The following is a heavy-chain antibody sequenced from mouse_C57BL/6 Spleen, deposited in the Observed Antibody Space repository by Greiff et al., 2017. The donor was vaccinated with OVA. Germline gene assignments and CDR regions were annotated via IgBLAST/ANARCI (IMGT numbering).Heavy chain of an antibody. V-gene: IGHV14-3*01. CDR2: IDPANGNT. CDR1: GFNIKNTY. CDR3: ANYYYGSSYNFDY. J-gene: IGHJ2*01. Sequence: EVQLQQSVAELVRPGASVKLSCTASGFNIKNTYMHWVKQRPEQGLEWIGRIDPANGNTKYAPKVQGKATITADPSSNTAYLQLSSLTSEYTAIYYCANYYYGSSYNFDYWGQGTTLTVSS. D-gene: IGHD1-1*01.